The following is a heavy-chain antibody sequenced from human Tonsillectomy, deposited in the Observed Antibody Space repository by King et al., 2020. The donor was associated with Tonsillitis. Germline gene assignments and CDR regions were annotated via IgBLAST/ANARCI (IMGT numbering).Heavy chain of an antibody. D-gene: IGHD3-16*02. CDR2: IIPIFYTP. CDR1: GGTFSNYA. CDR3: ARERYGRSPLGELSPSVY. V-gene: IGHV1-69*01. Sequence: VQLVESGAEVKKPGSSVKVSCKASGGTFSNYAISWVRQAPGQGLEWMGGIIPIFYTPNYAQKFQGRVTITADESTNTAYMELSSLRSEDTAVYYCARERYGRSPLGELSPSVYWGQGTLVTVSS. J-gene: IGHJ4*02.